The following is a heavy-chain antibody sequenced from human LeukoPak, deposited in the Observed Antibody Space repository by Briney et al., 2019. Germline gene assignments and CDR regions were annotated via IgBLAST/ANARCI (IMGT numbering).Heavy chain of an antibody. J-gene: IGHJ4*02. V-gene: IGHV3-23*01. Sequence: GGSLRLSCAASGFTFSSYAMSWVRQAPGKGLEWVSGISDSGGRTYYADSVKGRFTISRDNSKNTLYLQMNSLRAEDTAVYYCAKDTSRYYDSSGYWDYWGQGTLVTVSS. CDR1: GFTFSSYA. CDR3: AKDTSRYYDSSGYWDY. D-gene: IGHD3-22*01. CDR2: ISDSGGRT.